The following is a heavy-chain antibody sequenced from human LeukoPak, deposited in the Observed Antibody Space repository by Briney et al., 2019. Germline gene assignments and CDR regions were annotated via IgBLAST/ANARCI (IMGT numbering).Heavy chain of an antibody. CDR2: IKQGGSEE. J-gene: IGHJ4*02. CDR1: GFTFSSYW. CDR3: ARDIVVVTAYFDY. Sequence: GGSLRLSCAASGFTFSSYWMSWVRQAPGKGLEWVANIKQGGSEEYYVDSVKGRFTISRDNAKNSLYPQMNSLRAEDTAVYYCARDIVVVTAYFDYWGQGTLVAVSS. V-gene: IGHV3-7*05. D-gene: IGHD2-21*02.